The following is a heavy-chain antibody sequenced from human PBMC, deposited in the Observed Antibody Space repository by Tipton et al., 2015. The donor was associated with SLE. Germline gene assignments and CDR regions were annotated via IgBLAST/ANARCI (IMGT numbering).Heavy chain of an antibody. CDR3: ASLYDSSGYAFDI. CDR1: GGSISSYY. D-gene: IGHD3-22*01. J-gene: IGHJ3*02. V-gene: IGHV4-59*08. CDR2: IYYSGST. Sequence: TLSLTCTVSGGSISSYYWSWIRQPPGKGLEWIGYIYYSGSTNYNPSLKSRVTISVDTSKNQFSLKLSSVTAADTAVYYCASLYDSSGYAFDIWGQGTMVTVSS.